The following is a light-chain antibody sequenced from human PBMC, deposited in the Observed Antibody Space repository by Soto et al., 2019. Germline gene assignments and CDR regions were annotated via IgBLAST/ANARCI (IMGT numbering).Light chain of an antibody. J-gene: IGKJ1*01. V-gene: IGKV2-30*01. CDR3: VHGSCWRPM. Sequence: DVVMTQSPLSLPVTLGQPASISCRSSQSLVYSDGIAYLSWFQQRPGQSPRRRIYKASNRDSGVTGRFSVSGSGSGFTLEINRVEAVDVGVYYYVHGSCWRPMFGRGTWVEVK. CDR1: QSLVYSDGIAY. CDR2: KAS.